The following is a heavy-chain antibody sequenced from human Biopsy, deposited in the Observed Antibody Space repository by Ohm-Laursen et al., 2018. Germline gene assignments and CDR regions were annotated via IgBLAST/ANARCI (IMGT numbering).Heavy chain of an antibody. CDR3: ARGVLVTKDTSPWYRLSTFPKPSGFEYRGLDV. CDR2: VKQTGDT. V-gene: IGHV4-34*10. D-gene: IGHD5-18*01. J-gene: IGHJ6*02. Sequence: SDTLSLTWAVSSGSFNDYSWTWIRRSPGKGLEWIGEVKQTGDTKYNPSLKSRVTISTDTSKNQVYLKLMSVTAADTALYFCARGVLVTKDTSPWYRLSTFPKPSGFEYRGLDVWGQGTTVTVSS. CDR1: SGSFNDYS.